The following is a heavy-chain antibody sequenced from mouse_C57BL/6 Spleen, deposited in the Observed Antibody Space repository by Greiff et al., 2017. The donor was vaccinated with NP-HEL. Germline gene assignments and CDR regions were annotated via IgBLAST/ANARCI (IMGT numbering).Heavy chain of an antibody. Sequence: VQLQQSGAELVRPGASVKLSCTASGFNIKDYYMHWVKQRPEQGLEWIGRIDPEDGDTEYAPKFQGKATMTADTSSNTAYLQLSSLTSEDTAVYYCTTTAPYGSSLFDYWGQGTTLTVSS. CDR3: TTTAPYGSSLFDY. CDR1: GFNIKDYY. J-gene: IGHJ2*01. V-gene: IGHV14-1*01. CDR2: IDPEDGDT. D-gene: IGHD1-1*01.